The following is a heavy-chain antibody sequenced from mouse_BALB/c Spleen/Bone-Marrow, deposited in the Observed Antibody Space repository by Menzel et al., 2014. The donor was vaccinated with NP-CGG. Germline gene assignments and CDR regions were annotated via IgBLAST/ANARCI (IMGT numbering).Heavy chain of an antibody. CDR3: ARHDYYGNPFAY. V-gene: IGHV5-12-1*01. CDR1: GFAFSRYD. J-gene: IGHJ3*01. D-gene: IGHD2-1*01. Sequence: EVQGVESGGGLVKPGGSLKLSCAASGFAFSRYDMSWVRQTPEKRLEWVAYISSGGGSTYYPDTVKGRFTISRDNAKNTLYPQMSSLKSEDTAMYYCARHDYYGNPFAYWGQGTLVTVSA. CDR2: ISSGGGST.